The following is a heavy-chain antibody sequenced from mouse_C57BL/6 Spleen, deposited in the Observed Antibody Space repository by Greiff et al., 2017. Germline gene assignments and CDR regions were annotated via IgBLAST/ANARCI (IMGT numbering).Heavy chain of an antibody. CDR2: ISDGGSYT. J-gene: IGHJ2*01. Sequence: EVQLVESGGGLVKPGGSLKLSCAASGFTFSSYAMSWVRQTPEKRLEWVATISDGGSYTYYPDNVKGRFTISRDNAKNNLYLQMSHLKSEDTAMYYCARDYYYGSSPRFDYWGQGTTLTVSS. D-gene: IGHD1-1*01. V-gene: IGHV5-4*01. CDR3: ARDYYYGSSPRFDY. CDR1: GFTFSSYA.